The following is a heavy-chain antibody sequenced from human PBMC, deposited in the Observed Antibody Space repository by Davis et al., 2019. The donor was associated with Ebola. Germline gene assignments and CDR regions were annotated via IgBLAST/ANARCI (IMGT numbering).Heavy chain of an antibody. CDR1: GSTVSSYT. CDR2: ISGASGGRK. J-gene: IGHJ6*02. V-gene: IGHV3-23*01. D-gene: IGHD6-6*01. Sequence: PGGSLRLSCAASGSTVSSYTMSWLRQVPGKGLEWVSSISGASGGRKDYADSVKGRFTISRDNSRNTVYLQMNSLRAEDSAVYYCARLQVPGRPFYYYGMDVWGQGTTVTVSS. CDR3: ARLQVPGRPFYYYGMDV.